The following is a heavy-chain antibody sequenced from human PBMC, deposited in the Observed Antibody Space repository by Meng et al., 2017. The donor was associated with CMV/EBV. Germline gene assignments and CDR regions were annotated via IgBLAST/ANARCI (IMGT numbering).Heavy chain of an antibody. CDR1: GFNLSKYW. CDR3: ARDFGGGDDY. D-gene: IGHD3-10*01. J-gene: IGHJ4*02. Sequence: LDCAASGFNLSKYWVHWVRQAPGKGLEWVSRINRYENLIEYAGSVRGRFTVSRDSARDTVYLQMHSLRFEDTAVYHCARDFGGGDDYWGQGTLVTVSS. CDR2: INRYENLI. V-gene: IGHV3-74*01.